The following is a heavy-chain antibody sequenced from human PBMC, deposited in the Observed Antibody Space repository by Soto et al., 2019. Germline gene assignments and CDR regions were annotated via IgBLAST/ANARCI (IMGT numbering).Heavy chain of an antibody. Sequence: QVQLVQSGAEVKKPGSSVKVCCKASGGTFSSYAISWVRQAPGQGLEWMGGIIPIFGTANYAQKFHGRVTITADESTSTAYMEVSSLRSEDTYVYYCARVIGLAAENTYYLDYWRQGTLVTVSS. CDR2: IIPIFGTA. CDR3: ARVIGLAAENTYYLDY. J-gene: IGHJ4*02. D-gene: IGHD6-13*01. CDR1: GGTFSSYA. V-gene: IGHV1-69*12.